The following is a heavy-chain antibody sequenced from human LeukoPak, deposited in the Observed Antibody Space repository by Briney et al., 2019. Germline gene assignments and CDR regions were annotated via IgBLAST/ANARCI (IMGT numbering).Heavy chain of an antibody. CDR3: AKDDDIEQLVGYFDY. V-gene: IGHV3-23*01. CDR1: GFTFSSYA. Sequence: GGSLRLSCAASGFTFSSYAMHWVRQAPGKGLEWVSAISGSGGSTYYADSVKGRFTISRDNSKNTLYLQMNSLRAEDTAVYYCAKDDDIEQLVGYFDYWGQGTLVTVSS. D-gene: IGHD6-6*01. CDR2: ISGSGGST. J-gene: IGHJ4*02.